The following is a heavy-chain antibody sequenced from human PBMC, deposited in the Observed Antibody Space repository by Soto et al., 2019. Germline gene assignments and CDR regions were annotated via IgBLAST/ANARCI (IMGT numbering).Heavy chain of an antibody. CDR1: GGSTSSGGYH. CDR3: ARGTLQHDTFTGYSKENDYGMDV. D-gene: IGHD3-9*01. V-gene: IGHV4-31*03. J-gene: IGHJ6*02. CDR2: IHYSGST. Sequence: QVRLQESGPGLVKASQTLSLTCSVSGGSTSSGGYHWSWIRQHPGKGLEWIGYIHYSGSTYYNPSPNSRVSISVDTSKNQLSLKLSSVTAADTAVYYCARGTLQHDTFTGYSKENDYGMDVWGQGTTVTVSS.